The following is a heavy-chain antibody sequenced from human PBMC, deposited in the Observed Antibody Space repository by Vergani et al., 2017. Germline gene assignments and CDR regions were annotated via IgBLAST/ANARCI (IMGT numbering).Heavy chain of an antibody. V-gene: IGHV3-7*01. CDR3: ARGHPVGSY. CDR2: IKGDGSAK. Sequence: EVQLLESGGDLVQPGGSLRLSCAASGFTFIMHAMSWVRQAPGKGLEWVAAIKGDGSAKQYGESVKGRFTISRDNAKSSLYLQMNSLRVADTAVYYCARGHPVGSYWGQGTLVTVSS. CDR1: GFTFIMHA. D-gene: IGHD1-26*01. J-gene: IGHJ4*02.